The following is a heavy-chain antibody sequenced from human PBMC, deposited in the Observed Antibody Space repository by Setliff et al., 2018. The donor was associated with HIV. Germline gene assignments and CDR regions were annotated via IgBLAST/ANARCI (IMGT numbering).Heavy chain of an antibody. CDR3: ARNVGGLRSAVNWFDP. Sequence: SETLSLTCSVSGVSISNYYWSWIRQPPGKGLEWIGFIYSSGSTNYNPSLRSRVTISVDTSKNQFSLKLNSVTAADTAVYYCARNVGGLRSAVNWFDPWGQGTLVTVSS. D-gene: IGHD4-17*01. CDR2: IYSSGST. CDR1: GVSISNYY. V-gene: IGHV4-59*08. J-gene: IGHJ5*02.